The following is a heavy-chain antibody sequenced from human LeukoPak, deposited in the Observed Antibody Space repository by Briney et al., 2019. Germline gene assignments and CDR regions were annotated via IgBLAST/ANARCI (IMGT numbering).Heavy chain of an antibody. J-gene: IGHJ6*02. Sequence: PGGSLRLSCAASGFTFSSYGMHWVRQAPGKGLEWVAVIWYDGSNKYYADSVKGRFTISRDNSKNTRYLQMNRLRAEATAVYYCARMDQGQHSSSWSTYYYYYGMDVWGQGTTVTVSS. CDR1: GFTFSSYG. CDR3: ARMDQGQHSSSWSTYYYYYGMDV. CDR2: IWYDGSNK. V-gene: IGHV3-33*01. D-gene: IGHD6-13*01.